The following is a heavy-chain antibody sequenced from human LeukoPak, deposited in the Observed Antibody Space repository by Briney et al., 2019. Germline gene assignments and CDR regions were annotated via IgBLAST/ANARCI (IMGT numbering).Heavy chain of an antibody. CDR2: ISAYNGNT. CDR1: GYTFIAYY. CDR3: ARGYGGNKNAFDI. J-gene: IGHJ3*02. Sequence: GASVKVSCKASGYTFIAYYMHWVRQAPGQGLEWMGWISAYNGNTNYAQKLQGRVTMTTDTSTSTAYMELRSLRSDDTAVYYCARGYGGNKNAFDIWGQGTMVTVSS. V-gene: IGHV1-18*01. D-gene: IGHD4-23*01.